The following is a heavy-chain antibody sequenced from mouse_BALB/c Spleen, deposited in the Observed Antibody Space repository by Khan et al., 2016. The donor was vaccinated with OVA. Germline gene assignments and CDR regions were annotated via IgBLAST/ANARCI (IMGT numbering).Heavy chain of an antibody. V-gene: IGHV1-7*01. CDR3: ANHGSSSAWLTY. CDR1: GYTFTSYW. D-gene: IGHD1-1*01. J-gene: IGHJ3*01. Sequence: QVPLKQSGAELAKPGASVKMSCKASGYTFTSYWMHWVKQRPGQGLEWIGYINPSTGYTEYTQRFKDKATLTADKSSSTAYMQLSSLTSEESAVYYCANHGSSSAWLTYWGQGTLVTVSA. CDR2: INPSTGYT.